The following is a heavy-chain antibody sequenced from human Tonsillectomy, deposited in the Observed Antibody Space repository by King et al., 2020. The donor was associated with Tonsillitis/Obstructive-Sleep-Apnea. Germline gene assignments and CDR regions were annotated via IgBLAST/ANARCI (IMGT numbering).Heavy chain of an antibody. D-gene: IGHD3-10*01. J-gene: IGHJ5*02. V-gene: IGHV3-7*04. Sequence: VQLVESGGGLVQPGGSLRLSCAASGFTFSSYWMTWVRPAPGKGLEWVANIKQDGREKYSVDCVKGRFTISRDNAKNSLYLHMKSLRADDTAVYYCARDGWGSTSLNWFDPWGQGTLVTVSS. CDR2: IKQDGREK. CDR1: GFTFSSYW. CDR3: ARDGWGSTSLNWFDP.